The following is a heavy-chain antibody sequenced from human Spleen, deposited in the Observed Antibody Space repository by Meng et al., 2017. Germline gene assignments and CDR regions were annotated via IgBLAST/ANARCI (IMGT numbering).Heavy chain of an antibody. CDR2: IWFDGSEK. CDR1: GFTFSSYG. V-gene: IGHV3-33*01. J-gene: IGHJ4*02. D-gene: IGHD3-10*02. Sequence: GESLKISCAASGFTFSSYGMHWVRQAPGKGLEWVALIWFDGSEKYYADSVKGRFTISRDNSKNTVFLQINSLRSEDTAVYYCARSPIDKYVLSVLPLDYWGQGTLVTVSS. CDR3: ARSPIDKYVLSVLPLDY.